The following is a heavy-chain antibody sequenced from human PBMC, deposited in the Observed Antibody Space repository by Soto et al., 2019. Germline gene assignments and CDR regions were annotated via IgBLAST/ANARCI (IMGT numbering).Heavy chain of an antibody. J-gene: IGHJ4*02. CDR3: ATAGLAAGPGNFDY. V-gene: IGHV4-31*03. CDR2: IYYSGST. CDR1: GGSISSGGYY. D-gene: IGHD6-13*01. Sequence: SETLSLTCTVSGGSISSGGYYWSWIRQHPGKGLEWIGYIYYSGSTYYNPSLKSRVTISVDTSKNQFSLKLSSETAADTAVYYCATAGLAAGPGNFDYWGQGTLVTVSS.